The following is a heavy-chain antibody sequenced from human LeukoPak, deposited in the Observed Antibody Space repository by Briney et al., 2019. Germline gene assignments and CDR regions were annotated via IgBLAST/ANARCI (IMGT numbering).Heavy chain of an antibody. CDR2: ISGSGGST. V-gene: IGHV3-23*01. CDR3: AKTEISGSRNRAHFDY. J-gene: IGHJ4*02. Sequence: GGSLRLSRAASGFTFSSYAMSWVRQAPGKGLEWVSAISGSGGSTYYADSVKGRFTISRDNSKNTLYLQMNSLRAEDTAVYYCAKTEISGSRNRAHFDYWGQGTLVTVSS. CDR1: GFTFSSYA. D-gene: IGHD1-26*01.